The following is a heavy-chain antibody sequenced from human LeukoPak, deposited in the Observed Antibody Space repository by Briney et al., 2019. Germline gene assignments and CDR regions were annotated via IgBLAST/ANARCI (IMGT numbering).Heavy chain of an antibody. CDR3: ARAATVVTSSYYYYYYMDV. V-gene: IGHV3-23*01. CDR1: GLTFNNYA. J-gene: IGHJ6*03. Sequence: GGSLRLSCAVSGLTFNNYAMSWVRQAPGKGLEWVSGISGRGASKYYADSVKGRFTISRDNSKNTLYLQMNSLRAEDTAVYYCARAATVVTSSYYYYYYMDVWGKGTTVTISS. CDR2: ISGRGASK. D-gene: IGHD4-23*01.